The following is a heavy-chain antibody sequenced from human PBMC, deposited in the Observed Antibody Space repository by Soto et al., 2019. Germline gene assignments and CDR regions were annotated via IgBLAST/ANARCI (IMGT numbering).Heavy chain of an antibody. CDR1: GGSISSSH. J-gene: IGHJ5*02. Sequence: PSETLSLTCTASGGSISSSHWSWIRQPPGKGLEWIGEINHSGSTNYNPSLKSRVTISVDTSKNQFSLKLSSVTAADTAVYYCARVNYDFWSDPSRFDPWGQGTLVTVSS. CDR2: INHSGST. D-gene: IGHD3-3*01. V-gene: IGHV4-34*01. CDR3: ARVNYDFWSDPSRFDP.